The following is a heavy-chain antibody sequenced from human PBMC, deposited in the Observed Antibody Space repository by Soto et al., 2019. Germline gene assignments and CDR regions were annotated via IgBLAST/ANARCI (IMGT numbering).Heavy chain of an antibody. J-gene: IGHJ5*02. CDR2: ISSSSSTI. CDR3: ASAPVPAAIIECNWFDP. V-gene: IGHV3-48*01. CDR1: GVTFSSYS. D-gene: IGHD2-2*02. Sequence: PGGSLRLSCAASGVTFSSYSMNWVRQAPGKGLEWVSYISSSSSTIYYADSVKGRFTISRDNAKNSLYLQMNSLRAEDTAVYYCASAPVPAAIIECNWFDPWGQGTLVTVSS.